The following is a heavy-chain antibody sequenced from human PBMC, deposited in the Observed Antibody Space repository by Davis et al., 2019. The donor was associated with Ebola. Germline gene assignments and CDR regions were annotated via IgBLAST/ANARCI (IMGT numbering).Heavy chain of an antibody. CDR3: ARGGPQFSIFDY. V-gene: IGHV3-23*01. J-gene: IGHJ4*02. CDR2: LGTSADT. Sequence: GESLNLPCAASGFVYSRYVMSWVRRAPGQGLEWVSTLGTSADTYYADSEKGRFTISRDNSKNTLFLQINSLRAEDTAVDYSARGGPQFSIFDYWGQGTLVTVSS. D-gene: IGHD3-16*01. CDR1: GFVYSRYV.